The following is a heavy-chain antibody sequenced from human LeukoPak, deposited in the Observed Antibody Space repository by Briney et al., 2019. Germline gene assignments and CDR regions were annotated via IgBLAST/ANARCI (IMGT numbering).Heavy chain of an antibody. D-gene: IGHD5-18*01. Sequence: GGSLRLSCAASGFTFSDYYMSWIRQAPGKGLEWVSYISSSGSTIYYADSVKGRFTISRDDAKNSLYLQMNSLRAEDTAVYYCARRAMAYYYYYYMDVWGKGTTVTISS. V-gene: IGHV3-11*01. CDR2: ISSSGSTI. CDR3: ARRAMAYYYYYYMDV. CDR1: GFTFSDYY. J-gene: IGHJ6*03.